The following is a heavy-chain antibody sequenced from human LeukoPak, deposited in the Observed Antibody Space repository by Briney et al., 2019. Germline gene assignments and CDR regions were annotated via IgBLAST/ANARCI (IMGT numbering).Heavy chain of an antibody. CDR2: ISSSSSYI. D-gene: IGHD4-11*01. CDR3: ARESGYSNADY. Sequence: GGSLGFSLQASGFTSVTNTRTWFPKAPGKGLNWVSCISSSSSYIYYADSVKGRFTISRDNAKSSLYLQMNSLRAEDTAVYYCARESGYSNADYWGQGTQVTVSS. J-gene: IGHJ4*02. CDR1: GFTSVTNT. V-gene: IGHV3-21*04.